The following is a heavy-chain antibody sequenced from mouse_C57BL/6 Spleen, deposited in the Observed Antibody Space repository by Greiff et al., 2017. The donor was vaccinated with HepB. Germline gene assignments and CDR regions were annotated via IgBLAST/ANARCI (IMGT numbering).Heavy chain of an antibody. J-gene: IGHJ3*01. V-gene: IGHV1-18*01. D-gene: IGHD2-4*01. CDR2: INPNNGGT. CDR3: ARRVYYDYDAWFAY. Sequence: EVQLQQSGPELVKPGASVKIPCKASGYTFTDYNMDWVKQSHGKSLEWIGDINPNNGGTIYNQKFKGKATLTVDKSSSTAYMELRSLTSEDTAGYYCARRVYYDYDAWFAYWGQGTLVTVSA. CDR1: GYTFTDYN.